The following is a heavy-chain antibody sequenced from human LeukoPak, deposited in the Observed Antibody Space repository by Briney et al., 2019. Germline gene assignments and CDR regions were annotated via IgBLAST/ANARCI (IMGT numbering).Heavy chain of an antibody. D-gene: IGHD3-3*01. J-gene: IGHJ4*02. V-gene: IGHV4-34*01. CDR2: INHSGST. CDR1: GGSFSGYY. Sequence: SETLSLTCAVYGGSFSGYYWSWIRQPPGKGLEWIGEINHSGSTNYNPSLKSRVTISVDTSKNQFSLKLSSVTAADTAVYYCAKYYDFWSGYWTDWGQGTLVTVSS. CDR3: AKYYDFWSGYWTD.